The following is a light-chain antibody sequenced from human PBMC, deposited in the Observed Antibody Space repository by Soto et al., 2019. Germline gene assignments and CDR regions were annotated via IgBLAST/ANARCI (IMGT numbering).Light chain of an antibody. V-gene: IGKV3-11*01. CDR1: QSVSNNY. CDR3: QQRYDWPIT. Sequence: EIVLTQSPGTLSLSPGERATLSCRASQSVSNNYLAWYQQKPGQAPRLLIYGASNRATGVPARFSATGSETDFTLTISSLEPEDFAVYYCQQRYDWPITFGQGTRLEI. J-gene: IGKJ5*01. CDR2: GAS.